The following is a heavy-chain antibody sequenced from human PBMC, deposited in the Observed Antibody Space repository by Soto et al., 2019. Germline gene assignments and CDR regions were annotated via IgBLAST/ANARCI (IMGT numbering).Heavy chain of an antibody. CDR3: VKFGDIAAAGTIDY. CDR1: GFTFSSYA. J-gene: IGHJ4*02. CDR2: ISSNGGST. V-gene: IGHV3-64D*08. Sequence: GGSLRLSCAASGFTFSSYAMHWVRQAPGKGLEYVSAISSNGGSTYYADSVKGRFTISRDNSKNTLYLQMSSLRAEDTAVYYCVKFGDIAAAGTIDYWGQGTLVTVSS. D-gene: IGHD6-13*01.